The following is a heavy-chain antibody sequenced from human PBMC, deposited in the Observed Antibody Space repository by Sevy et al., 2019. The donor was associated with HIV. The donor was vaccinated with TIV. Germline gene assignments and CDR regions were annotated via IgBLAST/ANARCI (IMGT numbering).Heavy chain of an antibody. D-gene: IGHD3-10*01. V-gene: IGHV3-21*01. CDR1: GFTFSAYS. CDR2: ISFLSNYI. Sequence: GGSLRLSCAASGFTFSAYSMNWVRQAPGKGLEWVSSISFLSNYIYYADSVKGRFIISRDNAKSSLYLQMNSLRAEDTAVYYCARDSHINMQYFQHWGQSTRVTVSS. CDR3: ARDSHINMQYFQH. J-gene: IGHJ1*01.